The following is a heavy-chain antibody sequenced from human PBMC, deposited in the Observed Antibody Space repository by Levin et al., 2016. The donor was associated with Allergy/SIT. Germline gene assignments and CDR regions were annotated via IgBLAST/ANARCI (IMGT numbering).Heavy chain of an antibody. CDR3: ARATDFYDHHGYRLKALDA. V-gene: IGHV1-2*02. CDR1: GYPVTGNF. CDR2: INPNSGAT. D-gene: IGHD2/OR15-2a*01. J-gene: IGHJ5*02. Sequence: ASVKVSCKASGYPVTGNFLHWVRQAPGQGLQWMGWINPNSGATHYAEKFQGRVTMSADTSLNTASMELSSLRSDDTAVYFCARATDFYDHHGYRLKALDAWGQGTLVTVSS.